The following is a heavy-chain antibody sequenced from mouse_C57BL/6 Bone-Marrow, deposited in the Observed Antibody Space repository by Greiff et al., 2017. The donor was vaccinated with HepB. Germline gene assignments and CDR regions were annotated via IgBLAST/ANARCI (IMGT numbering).Heavy chain of an antibody. V-gene: IGHV1-7*01. Sequence: QVQLQQSGAELAKPGASVKLSCKASGYTFTSYWMHWVKQRPGQGLEWIGYINPSSGYTKYNQKFKDKATLTVDKSSSTAYMQLSSLTSEDSAVYYCAILLWLRRGYYYAMDYWGQGTSVTVSS. CDR2: INPSSGYT. CDR1: GYTFTSYW. CDR3: AILLWLRRGYYYAMDY. J-gene: IGHJ4*01. D-gene: IGHD2-9*01.